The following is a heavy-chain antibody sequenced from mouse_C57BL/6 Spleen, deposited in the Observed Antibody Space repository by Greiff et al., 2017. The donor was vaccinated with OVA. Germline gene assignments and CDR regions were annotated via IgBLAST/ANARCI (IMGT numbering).Heavy chain of an antibody. D-gene: IGHD1-1*01. Sequence: QVQLQQPGAELVKPGASVKLSCKASGYTFTSYWMQWVKQRPGQGLEWIGEIDPSDSYTNYNQKFKGKATLTVDTSSSTAYMQLSSLTSEDSAVYYCARTCYYGGGYFDVWGTGTTVTVSS. V-gene: IGHV1-50*01. J-gene: IGHJ1*03. CDR3: ARTCYYGGGYFDV. CDR1: GYTFTSYW. CDR2: IDPSDSYT.